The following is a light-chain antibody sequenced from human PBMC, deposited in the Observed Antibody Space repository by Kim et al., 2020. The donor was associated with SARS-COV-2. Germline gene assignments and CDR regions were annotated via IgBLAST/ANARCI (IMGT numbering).Light chain of an antibody. CDR2: EVS. V-gene: IGLV2-8*01. J-gene: IGLJ1*01. CDR1: SSDIGRFNY. CDR3: SSYAGNNIYV. Sequence: QSVTISCPGTSSDIGRFNYVSWYQQHPGKAPKLIIYEVSEWPSGVPDRFSGSKSGNTASLTISGLQADDEADYYCSSYAGNNIYVFGTGTKVTVL.